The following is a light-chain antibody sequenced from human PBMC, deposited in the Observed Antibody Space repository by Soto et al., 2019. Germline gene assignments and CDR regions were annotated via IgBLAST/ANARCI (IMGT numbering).Light chain of an antibody. CDR1: SSDVGGYNY. Sequence: QSVLTQPASVSGSPGQSITISCTGTSSDVGGYNYVSWYHQQPGKAPKLMIYEVSNRPSGVSNRFSGSKSGNTASLIISGLQAEDEADYYCSSYTSSSTVVFGGGTQLTVL. CDR3: SSYTSSSTVV. J-gene: IGLJ2*01. CDR2: EVS. V-gene: IGLV2-14*01.